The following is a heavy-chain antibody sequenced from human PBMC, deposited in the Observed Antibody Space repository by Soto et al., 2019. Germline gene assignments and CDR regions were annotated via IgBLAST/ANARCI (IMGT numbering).Heavy chain of an antibody. Sequence: QITLKESGPTLGKPTQTLTLTCTFSGFSLSTTGLCVGWIRQPPGKALEWLALVYWNDDKRYSPSLKSRLTITKDTSKNELGLTMTDMNAVDKSTYYCVHSRIIMTFGYWGQGALVTVSS. J-gene: IGHJ4*02. CDR2: VYWNDDK. CDR1: GFSLSTTGLC. CDR3: VHSRIIMTFGY. V-gene: IGHV2-5*01. D-gene: IGHD3-10*01.